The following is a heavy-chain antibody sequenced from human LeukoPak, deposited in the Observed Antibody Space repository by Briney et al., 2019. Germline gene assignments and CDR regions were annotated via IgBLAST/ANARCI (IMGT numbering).Heavy chain of an antibody. Sequence: SVKVSCKASGCTFSSYAISWVRQAPGQGLEWMGGIIPIFGTANSAQKLQGRVTITAEESTRPAYMELSSLRSEDTAVYYCARSEADSGSYYVTFDYWGQGTLVTVSS. CDR2: IIPIFGTA. V-gene: IGHV1-69*13. J-gene: IGHJ4*02. CDR1: GCTFSSYA. D-gene: IGHD1-26*01. CDR3: ARSEADSGSYYVTFDY.